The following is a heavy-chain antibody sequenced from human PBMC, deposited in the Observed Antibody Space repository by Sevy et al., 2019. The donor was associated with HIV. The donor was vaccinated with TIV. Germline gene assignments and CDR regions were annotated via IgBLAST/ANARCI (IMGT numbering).Heavy chain of an antibody. CDR2: IYYSGST. CDR3: ARPVGAAADNWFDP. CDR1: GGSISSSSYY. V-gene: IGHV4-39*01. D-gene: IGHD6-13*01. J-gene: IGHJ5*02. Sequence: SETLSLTCTVSGGSISSSSYYWGWIRQPPGKGLEWIGSIYYSGSTYYNPSLKSRVTISVDTSKNQFSLKLSSVTAADTAVYYCARPVGAAADNWFDPWGQGTLVTVSS.